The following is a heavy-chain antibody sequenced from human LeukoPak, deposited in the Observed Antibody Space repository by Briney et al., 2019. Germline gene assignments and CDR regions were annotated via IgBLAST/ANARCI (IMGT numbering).Heavy chain of an antibody. V-gene: IGHV3-9*01. CDR2: ISWNSGSI. D-gene: IGHD2/OR15-2a*01. CDR1: GFTFDDYA. J-gene: IGHJ3*02. Sequence: GGSLRLSCAASGFTFDDYAMHWVRQAPGKGLEWVSGISWNSGSIGYADSVKGRFTISRDNAKNSLYLQMNSLRAEDTALYYCAKEKNRAAFVIWGQGTMVTVSS. CDR3: AKEKNRAAFVI.